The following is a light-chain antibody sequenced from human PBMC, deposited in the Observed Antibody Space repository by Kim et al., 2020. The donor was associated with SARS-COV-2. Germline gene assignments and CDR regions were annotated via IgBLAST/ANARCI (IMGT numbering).Light chain of an antibody. CDR2: GAS. CDR1: QSVSRHY. Sequence: PGERATRSCRASQSVSRHYFVWCQQKPDRAPRLLIYGASRRATGIPDRFSGSGCGTDFTLTIDRLGPADFAVYICQQLDKTPWTFGQGTKVDIK. V-gene: IGKV3-20*01. CDR3: QQLDKTPWT. J-gene: IGKJ1*01.